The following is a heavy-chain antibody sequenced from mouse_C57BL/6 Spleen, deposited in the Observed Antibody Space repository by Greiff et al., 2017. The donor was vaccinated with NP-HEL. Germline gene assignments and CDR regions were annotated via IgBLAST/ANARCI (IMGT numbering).Heavy chain of an antibody. D-gene: IGHD1-1*01. CDR1: GFSLSTFGMG. Sequence: QVTLKVSGPGILQPSQTLSLTCSFSGFSLSTFGMGVGWIRQPSGKGLEWLAHIWWDDDKYYNPALKSRLTISKDTSKNQVFLKIANVDTADTATYYCARIQRNYYGSYWYFDVWGTGTTVTVSS. CDR3: ARIQRNYYGSYWYFDV. CDR2: IWWDDDK. V-gene: IGHV8-8*01. J-gene: IGHJ1*03.